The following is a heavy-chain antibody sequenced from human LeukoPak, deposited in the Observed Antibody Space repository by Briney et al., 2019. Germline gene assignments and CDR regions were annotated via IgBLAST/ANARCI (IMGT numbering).Heavy chain of an antibody. D-gene: IGHD6-13*01. CDR3: VKVRSSWFGYYYMDV. J-gene: IGHJ6*03. Sequence: GGSLRLSCAASGFTFSSYEMNWVRQAPGKGLEWVTYISSSGSTIYYADSVKGRFTISRDNSKNTLYLQMNSLRAEDTAVYYCVKVRSSWFGYYYMDVWGKGTTVTISS. CDR1: GFTFSSYE. V-gene: IGHV3-48*03. CDR2: ISSSGSTI.